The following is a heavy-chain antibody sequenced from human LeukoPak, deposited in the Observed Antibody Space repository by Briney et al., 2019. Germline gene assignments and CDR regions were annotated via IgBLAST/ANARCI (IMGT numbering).Heavy chain of an antibody. D-gene: IGHD3-10*01. Sequence: PGGSLRLSCAASGFTVSSNYMSWVRQAPGKGLEWVSVVYGGDTTYYADSVKGRFTISRDNSNNTLYLQMNGLRAEDTAVYYCARDAHTGSGTYWGGVDYYYGLDVWGQGTTVTVSS. CDR2: VYGGDTT. V-gene: IGHV3-66*01. J-gene: IGHJ6*02. CDR1: GFTVSSNY. CDR3: ARDAHTGSGTYWGGVDYYYGLDV.